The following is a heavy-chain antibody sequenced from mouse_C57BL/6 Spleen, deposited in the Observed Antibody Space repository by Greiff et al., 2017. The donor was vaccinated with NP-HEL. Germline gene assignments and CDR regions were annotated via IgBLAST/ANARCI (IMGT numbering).Heavy chain of an antibody. V-gene: IGHV5-16*01. D-gene: IGHD3-2*02. CDR1: GFTFSDYY. J-gene: IGHJ4*01. CDR3: ARDRDSSGYPYAMDY. CDR2: INYDGSST. Sequence: EVQLVESEGGLVQPGSSMKLSCTASGFTFSDYYMAWVRQVPEKGLEWVANINYDGSSTYYLDSLKSRFIISRDNAKNILYLQMSSLKSEDTATYYCARDRDSSGYPYAMDYWGQGTSVTVSS.